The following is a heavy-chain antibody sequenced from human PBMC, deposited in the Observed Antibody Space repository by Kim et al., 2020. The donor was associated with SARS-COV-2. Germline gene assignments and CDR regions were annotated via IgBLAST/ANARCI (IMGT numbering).Heavy chain of an antibody. V-gene: IGHV3-11*01. CDR3: VPDHSADYYYYYMDV. D-gene: IGHD6-13*01. CDR2: ISSSGSTI. J-gene: IGHJ6*03. Sequence: GGSLRLSCAASGFTFSDYYMSWIRQAPGKGLEWVSYISSSGSTIYYADSVKGRFTISRDNAKNSLYLQMNSLRAEDTAVYYCVPDHSADYYYYYMDVWGKGTTVTVSS. CDR1: GFTFSDYY.